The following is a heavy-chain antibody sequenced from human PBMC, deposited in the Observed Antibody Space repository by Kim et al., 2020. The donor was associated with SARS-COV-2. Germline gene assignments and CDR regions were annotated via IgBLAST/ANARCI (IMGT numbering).Heavy chain of an antibody. V-gene: IGHV3-30*04. J-gene: IGHJ6*02. CDR2: ISYDGSNK. Sequence: GGSLRLSCAASGFTFSSYAMHWVRQAPGKGLEWVAVISYDGSNKYYADSVKGRFTISRDKSKNTQYLQMNSLRAEATAVYYCARARITMVRGVIPWYYYYCMDVWGQGTTVTVSS. CDR3: ARARITMVRGVIPWYYYYCMDV. CDR1: GFTFSSYA. D-gene: IGHD3-10*01.